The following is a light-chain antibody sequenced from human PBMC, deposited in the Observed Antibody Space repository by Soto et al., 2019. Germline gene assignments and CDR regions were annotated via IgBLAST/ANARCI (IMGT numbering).Light chain of an antibody. CDR3: CSYAGSSTNV. CDR1: SSDVGSYNL. Sequence: QSVLTQPASVSGSPGQSITISCTGTSSDVGSYNLVSWYRQHPGKAPKPMIYEGSKRPSGVSNRFSGSKSGNTASLTISGLQAEDEADYYCCSYAGSSTNVFGTGTKVTVL. J-gene: IGLJ1*01. V-gene: IGLV2-23*01. CDR2: EGS.